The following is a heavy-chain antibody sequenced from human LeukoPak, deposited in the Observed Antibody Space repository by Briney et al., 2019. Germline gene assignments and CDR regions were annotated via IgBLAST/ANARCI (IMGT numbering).Heavy chain of an antibody. V-gene: IGHV3-74*03. J-gene: IGHJ3*02. CDR1: GFTFSTYW. D-gene: IGHD1-1*01. CDR3: ASGTDAFDI. Sequence: GGSLRLSCAASGFTFSTYWMHWVRQAPGKGLVWVAQINGDGSYTTYADSMKGRFTISRDNAKNSLYLQMNSLRAEDMALYYCASGTDAFDIWGQGTMVTVSS. CDR2: INGDGSYT.